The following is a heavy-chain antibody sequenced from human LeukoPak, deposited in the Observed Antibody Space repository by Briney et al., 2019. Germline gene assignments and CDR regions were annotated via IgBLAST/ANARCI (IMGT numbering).Heavy chain of an antibody. CDR3: ARDATTEPGTVYMDV. V-gene: IGHV3-48*04. CDR1: GFTFSSYA. Sequence: GGSLRLSCAASGFTFSSYAMNWVRQAPGKGLEWILHISTSGSIIHYADSVKGRFTISRDNAKNSLYLQMNSLRAEDTALYFCARDATTEPGTVYMDVWGKGTTVTISS. CDR2: ISTSGSII. D-gene: IGHD6-13*01. J-gene: IGHJ6*03.